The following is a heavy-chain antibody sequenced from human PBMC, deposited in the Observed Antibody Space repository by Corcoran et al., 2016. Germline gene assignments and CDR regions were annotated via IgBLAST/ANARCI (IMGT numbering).Heavy chain of an antibody. Sequence: QVQLQESGPGLVKPSETLSLTCTVSGYSISSAYYWGWIRQPPGKGLEWIGSIYHSGSTYYNPSLMSRVTISVDTSKNQLTLKLSSVTAADTAVYNCVRGPYCSSTSCRLDYWGQGTLVTVSS. CDR1: GYSISSAYY. J-gene: IGHJ4*02. CDR2: IYHSGST. D-gene: IGHD2-2*01. CDR3: VRGPYCSSTSCRLDY. V-gene: IGHV4-38-2*02.